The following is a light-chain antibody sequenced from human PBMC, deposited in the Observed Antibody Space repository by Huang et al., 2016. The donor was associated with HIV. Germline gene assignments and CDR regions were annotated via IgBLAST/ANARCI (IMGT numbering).Light chain of an antibody. CDR1: QSVSSN. Sequence: EILMTQSPATLSVSPGERATLSCRASQSVSSNLAWYQQKPGQAPRLLIYCASTRATGIPARFSGSGSGTEFTLTISSLQSEDFAVYYCQQYNDWPPYTFGQGTKLEIK. CDR3: QQYNDWPPYT. J-gene: IGKJ2*01. CDR2: CAS. V-gene: IGKV3-15*01.